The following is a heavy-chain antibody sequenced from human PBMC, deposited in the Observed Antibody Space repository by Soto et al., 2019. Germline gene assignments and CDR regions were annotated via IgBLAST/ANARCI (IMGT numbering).Heavy chain of an antibody. J-gene: IGHJ5*01. V-gene: IGHV1-18*04. CDR3: ARSGDGNWFES. CDR1: GYTFTSYG. CDR2: ISGYGHT. Sequence: QVQLVPSGDEVKKPGASVKVSCKASGYTFTSYGIGWVRQAPGQGLEWMGWISGYGHTNYAQKLQGRVTMTTDTSTSTAYMELRSLRSDDTAVYSCARSGDGNWFESWGQGTRVTVSS. D-gene: IGHD6-25*01.